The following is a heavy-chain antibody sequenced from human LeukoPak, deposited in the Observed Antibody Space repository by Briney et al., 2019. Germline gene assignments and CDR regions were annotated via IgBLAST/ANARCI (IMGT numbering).Heavy chain of an antibody. Sequence: ASVKVSCKASGYTFTSYGISWVRQAPGQGLEWMGWISAYNGNTNYAQKLQGRVTMTTDTSTSTAYMELRSLRSDDTAVYYCAKDSSSLGYYYYGMDVWGQGTTVTVSS. J-gene: IGHJ6*02. CDR2: ISAYNGNT. D-gene: IGHD6-13*01. V-gene: IGHV1-18*01. CDR3: AKDSSSLGYYYYGMDV. CDR1: GYTFTSYG.